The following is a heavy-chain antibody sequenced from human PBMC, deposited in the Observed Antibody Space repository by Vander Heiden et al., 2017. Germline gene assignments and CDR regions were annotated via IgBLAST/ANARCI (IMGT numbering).Heavy chain of an antibody. CDR3: AAKNWGSYAFEI. J-gene: IGHJ3*02. CDR2: VSPTGST. CDR1: GGSFSGYY. Sequence: QVQLQQWGAGLLKPSETLSLTCTVSGGSFSGYYWSWIRQAQGKGLEWIGEVSPTGSTNYSPSPKSRVTISLDTSKRQYSLNLTSVTAADTAVYYCAAKNWGSYAFEIWGQGTMVTVSS. V-gene: IGHV4-34*01. D-gene: IGHD7-27*01.